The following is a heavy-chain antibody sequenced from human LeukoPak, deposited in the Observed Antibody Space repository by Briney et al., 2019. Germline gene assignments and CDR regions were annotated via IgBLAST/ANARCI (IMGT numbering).Heavy chain of an antibody. J-gene: IGHJ4*02. V-gene: IGHV3-30*04. CDR1: GFTFSSYA. CDR2: ISYDGSNK. Sequence: GGSLRLSCAASGFTFSSYAMHWVRQAPGEGLEWVAVISYDGSNKYYADSVKGRFTISRDNSKNTLYLQMNSLRAEDTAVYYCARGAYSGSYFDYWGQGTLVTVSS. D-gene: IGHD1-26*01. CDR3: ARGAYSGSYFDY.